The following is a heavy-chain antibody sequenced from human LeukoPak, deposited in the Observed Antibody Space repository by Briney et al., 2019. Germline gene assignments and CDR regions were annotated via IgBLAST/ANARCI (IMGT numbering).Heavy chain of an antibody. CDR1: SGSIRSYY. D-gene: IGHD2-2*02. V-gene: IGHV4-4*07. CDR3: GRQGYTASHYFFDY. J-gene: IGHJ4*02. Sequence: SETLSLTCTVSSGSIRSYYWGWVRQAPGKGLEWIGRIYTTGTTQYNPSLKSRVTMSVDTSTNQFSLNLRSMTAADTAVYYCGRQGYTASHYFFDYWSQGTLAAVS. CDR2: IYTTGTT.